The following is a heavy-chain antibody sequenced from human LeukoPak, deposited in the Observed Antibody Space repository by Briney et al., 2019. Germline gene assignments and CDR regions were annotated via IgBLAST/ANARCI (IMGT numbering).Heavy chain of an antibody. J-gene: IGHJ4*02. V-gene: IGHV3-7*01. CDR2: IEPDGSGK. CDR1: GFSFRDYW. D-gene: IGHD3-10*01. CDR3: VTSWVRQERDF. Sequence: GGSLRLSCAASGFSFRDYWMSWVRQAPGKGLEWVADIEPDGSGKTYVDSVKGRFTISRDNAQPSLYLQMDTLTAEDTAVYYCVTSWVRQERDFWGQGTLVTVSS.